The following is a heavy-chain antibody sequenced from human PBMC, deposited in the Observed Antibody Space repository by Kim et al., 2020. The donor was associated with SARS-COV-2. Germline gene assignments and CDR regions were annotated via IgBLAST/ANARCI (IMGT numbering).Heavy chain of an antibody. Sequence: YEQKLPGRVTMTTDTSTSTAYMELRSLRSDDTAVYYCARYRSGLDDAFDIWGQGTMVTVSS. D-gene: IGHD2-15*01. V-gene: IGHV1-18*01. J-gene: IGHJ3*02. CDR3: ARYRSGLDDAFDI.